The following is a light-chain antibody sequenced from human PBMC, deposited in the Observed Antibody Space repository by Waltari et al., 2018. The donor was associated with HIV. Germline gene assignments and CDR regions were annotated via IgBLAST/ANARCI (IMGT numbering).Light chain of an antibody. Sequence: HSALTQPASVSGSPGQSITISCTGPTSDFDTFAFVSSYQQSPGSAPKLIIFEVYFRPSGVSQRFSGSKSGDTASLTISALRAEDEADYFCSSYSARGFVAFGGGTKVTVL. CDR3: SSYSARGFVA. J-gene: IGLJ3*02. CDR2: EVY. V-gene: IGLV2-14*01. CDR1: TSDFDTFAF.